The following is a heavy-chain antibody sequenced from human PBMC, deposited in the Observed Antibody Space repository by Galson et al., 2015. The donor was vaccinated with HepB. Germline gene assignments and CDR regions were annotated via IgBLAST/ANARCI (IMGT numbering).Heavy chain of an antibody. CDR3: ARAQDHRTPGYYGMDV. J-gene: IGHJ6*02. D-gene: IGHD1-14*01. V-gene: IGHV1-69*13. Sequence: SVKVSCKVSGYTLTELSMHWVRQAPGQGLEWMGGIIPIFGTANYAQKFQGRVTITADESTSTAYMELSSLRSEDTAVYYCARAQDHRTPGYYGMDVWGQGTTVTVSS. CDR2: IIPIFGTA. CDR1: GYTLTELS.